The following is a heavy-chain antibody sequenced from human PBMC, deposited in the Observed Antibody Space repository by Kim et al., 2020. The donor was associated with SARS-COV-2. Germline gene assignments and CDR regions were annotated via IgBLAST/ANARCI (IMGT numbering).Heavy chain of an antibody. Sequence: GNTKYSQKFQGRVTITRDTSASTAYMELSSLRSEDTAVYYCAREISHFDYWGQGTLVTVSS. V-gene: IGHV1-3*01. CDR3: AREISHFDY. J-gene: IGHJ4*02. CDR2: GNT.